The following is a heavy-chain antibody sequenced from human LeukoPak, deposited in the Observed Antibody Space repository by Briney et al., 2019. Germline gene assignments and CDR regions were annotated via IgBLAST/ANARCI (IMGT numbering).Heavy chain of an antibody. V-gene: IGHV3-21*01. Sequence: GGSLRLSCAASGFTFSSYSMNWVRQAPGKGLEWVSSISSSSSYIYYADSVKGRFTISRDNAKNSLYLQMNSLRAEDTAVYYCARDVGTTMIVVVTSHPFDYWGQGTLVTVSS. CDR2: ISSSSSYI. CDR3: ARDVGTTMIVVVTSHPFDY. CDR1: GFTFSSYS. J-gene: IGHJ4*02. D-gene: IGHD3-22*01.